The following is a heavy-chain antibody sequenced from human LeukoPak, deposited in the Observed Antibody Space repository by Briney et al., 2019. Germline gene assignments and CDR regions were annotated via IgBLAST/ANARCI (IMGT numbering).Heavy chain of an antibody. CDR2: ISSSSSSI. J-gene: IGHJ4*02. D-gene: IGHD6-19*01. V-gene: IGHV3-48*02. Sequence: PGGSLRLSRAASGFTFSNYGMNWVRQAPGKGLEWISHISSSSSSIYYADSVKGRFTISRDNAKNSLYLQMNSLRDDDTAVYYCTSAAVAGTVYWGQGTLVTVSS. CDR1: GFTFSNYG. CDR3: TSAAVAGTVY.